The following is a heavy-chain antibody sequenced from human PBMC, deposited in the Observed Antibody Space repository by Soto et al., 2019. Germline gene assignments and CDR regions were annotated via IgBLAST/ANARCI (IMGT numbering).Heavy chain of an antibody. Sequence: PGGSLRLPCAASGFTFSSYGMHSVRQAPGKGLEWVAVIWYEGSNKYYADSVKGRFTITRDNSKNTLYLQMKSLRAEDTAVYYCARDGIKADTAMPDYYYGTDVWGQGT. CDR3: ARDGIKADTAMPDYYYGTDV. CDR2: IWYEGSNK. J-gene: IGHJ6*01. CDR1: GFTFSSYG. V-gene: IGHV3-33*01. D-gene: IGHD5-18*01.